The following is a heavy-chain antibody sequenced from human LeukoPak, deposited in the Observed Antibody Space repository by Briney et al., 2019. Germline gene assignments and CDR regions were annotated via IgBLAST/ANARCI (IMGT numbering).Heavy chain of an antibody. J-gene: IGHJ4*02. V-gene: IGHV3-23*01. CDR2: ISGSGGST. Sequence: GGSLRLSCATSGFIFSTYALSWVRQAPGKGLEWASSISGSGGSTYHADSVKGRFAISRDSSKNTLYLQMNSLRAEDTAIYYCARVIRAAPGKGYFDYWGQGTLVTVSS. D-gene: IGHD6-13*01. CDR1: GFIFSTYA. CDR3: ARVIRAAPGKGYFDY.